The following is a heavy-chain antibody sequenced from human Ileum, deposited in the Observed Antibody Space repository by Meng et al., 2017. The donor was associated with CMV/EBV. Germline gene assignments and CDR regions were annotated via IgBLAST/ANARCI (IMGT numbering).Heavy chain of an antibody. CDR3: ATVFDY. J-gene: IGHJ4*02. CDR2: IDDAGSGT. V-gene: IGHV3-74*01. Sequence: GGSLRLSCAVSGFTLSSNWMHWVRQVPGKGLVWVSRIDDAGSGTSYADSVKGRFTISRDNAKNTVYLQMNSLTVEDTAVYYCATVFDYWGQGALVTVSS. CDR1: GFTLSSNW.